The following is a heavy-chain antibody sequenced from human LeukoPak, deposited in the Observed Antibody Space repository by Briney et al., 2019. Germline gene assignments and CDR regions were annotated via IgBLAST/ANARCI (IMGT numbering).Heavy chain of an antibody. V-gene: IGHV3-53*01. J-gene: IGHJ4*02. CDR1: EFSVSNNY. D-gene: IGHD2-15*01. CDR3: GGGGWYYFHY. Sequence: GGSLRLSCAASEFSVSNNYMSWVRQAPGKGLEWVSVTYAGGSTYYADSVKGRFTISRDNSKNTLYLEMNSLRAEDTAMYYCGGGGWYYFHYRGQGTLVTVSS. CDR2: TYAGGST.